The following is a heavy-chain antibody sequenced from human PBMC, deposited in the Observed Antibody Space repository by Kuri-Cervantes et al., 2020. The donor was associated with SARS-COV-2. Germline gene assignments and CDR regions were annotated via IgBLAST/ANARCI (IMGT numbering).Heavy chain of an antibody. Sequence: ETLSLTCAASGFTFSSYAMHWVRQAPGKGLEYVSAISSNGGSTYYANSVKGRFTISRDNSKNTLYLQMGSLRAEDMAVYYCARGNGDYGRYFDYWGQGTLVTVSS. J-gene: IGHJ4*02. CDR3: ARGNGDYGRYFDY. D-gene: IGHD4-17*01. CDR2: ISSNGGST. CDR1: GFTFSSYA. V-gene: IGHV3-64*01.